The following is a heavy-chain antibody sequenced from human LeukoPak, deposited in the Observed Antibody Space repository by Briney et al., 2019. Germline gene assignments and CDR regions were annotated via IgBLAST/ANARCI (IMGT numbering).Heavy chain of an antibody. Sequence: KPSEGLSLTCAVYGGSFSGYYWSWIRLPPGKGLEWIGEINHSGSTNYNPSLKSRVTISVDTSKNQFSLKLSSVTAADTAVYYCARGRAAAYWGQGTLVTVSS. J-gene: IGHJ4*02. CDR3: ARGRAAAY. CDR2: INHSGST. V-gene: IGHV4-34*01. D-gene: IGHD6-13*01. CDR1: GGSFSGYY.